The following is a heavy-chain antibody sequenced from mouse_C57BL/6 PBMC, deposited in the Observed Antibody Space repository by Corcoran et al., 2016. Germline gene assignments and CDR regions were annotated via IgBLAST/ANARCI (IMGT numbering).Heavy chain of an antibody. CDR1: GYTFTDYY. Sequence: EVQLQQSGPELVKPGASVKISCKASGYTFTDYYMNWVKQSHGKSLEWIGDINPNNGGTSYNQKFKGKATLTVDKSSSTAYMELRSLTSEDSAVYYCARWEYGSSLYYFDYWGQGTTLTVSS. D-gene: IGHD1-1*01. J-gene: IGHJ2*01. CDR2: INPNNGGT. CDR3: ARWEYGSSLYYFDY. V-gene: IGHV1-26*01.